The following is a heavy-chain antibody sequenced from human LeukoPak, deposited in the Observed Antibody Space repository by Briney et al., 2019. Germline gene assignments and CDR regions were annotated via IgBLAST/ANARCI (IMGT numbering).Heavy chain of an antibody. D-gene: IGHD1-14*01. Sequence: GGSLRLSCAASGLSFGFYAMSWVRQAPGKGLEWVSSISGGGAGTYYADSVRGRFTISRDNSENTLYLQMDSLRAEDTALYYCAKDFVRYNIQFDYWGQGALVTVSS. CDR1: GLSFGFYA. V-gene: IGHV3-23*01. CDR3: AKDFVRYNIQFDY. CDR2: ISGGGAGT. J-gene: IGHJ4*02.